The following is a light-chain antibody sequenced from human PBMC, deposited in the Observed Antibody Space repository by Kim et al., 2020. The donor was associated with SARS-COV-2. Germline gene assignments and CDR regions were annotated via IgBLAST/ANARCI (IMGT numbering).Light chain of an antibody. CDR3: CSYAGSYTFVV. J-gene: IGLJ2*01. CDR1: NSDVGGYNY. CDR2: DVS. V-gene: IGLV2-11*01. Sequence: QSVTISCTGTNSDVGGYNYVSWYQQHPGKAPKLMIYDVSKRPSGVPDRFSGSKSGNTASLTISGLQAEDEADYYCCSYAGSYTFVVFGGGTQLTVL.